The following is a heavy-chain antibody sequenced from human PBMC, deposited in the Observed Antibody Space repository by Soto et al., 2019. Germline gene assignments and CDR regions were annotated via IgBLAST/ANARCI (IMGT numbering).Heavy chain of an antibody. CDR2: ISGSGGST. CDR1: GFTFSSYA. CDR3: VYDPPKRYYDGSGQNGLDL. Sequence: GGSLRLSCAASGFTFSSYAMSGVRQAPGKGLEWVSGISGSGGSTYYADSVKGRFTISRDNSKNTLYLQMNSLRAEDTAVYYCVYDPPKRYYDGSGQNGLDLWGQGTLVTVSS. J-gene: IGHJ5*02. D-gene: IGHD3-10*01. V-gene: IGHV3-23*01.